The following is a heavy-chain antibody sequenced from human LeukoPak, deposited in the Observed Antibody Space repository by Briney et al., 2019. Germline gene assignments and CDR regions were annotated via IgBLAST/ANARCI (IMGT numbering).Heavy chain of an antibody. D-gene: IGHD5-18*01. Sequence: GGSLRLSCAASGFTFSSYGIHWVRQAPGKGLEWVAVIWYDGSNKYYADSVKGRFTISRDNSKNTLYLQMNSLRAEDTAVYYCARVGRGNIYGYGDYWGQGTLVTVSS. CDR1: GFTFSSYG. CDR2: IWYDGSNK. CDR3: ARVGRGNIYGYGDY. J-gene: IGHJ4*02. V-gene: IGHV3-33*01.